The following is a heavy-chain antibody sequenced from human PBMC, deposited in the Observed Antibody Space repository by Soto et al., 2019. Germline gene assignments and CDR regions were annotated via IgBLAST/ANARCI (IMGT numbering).Heavy chain of an antibody. CDR2: IHYSGST. J-gene: IGHJ4*02. V-gene: IGHV4-39*01. Sequence: SDTLSLTCTVFGCSITSTIYYWGWIRQPPGKGLEWIGNIHYSGSTYYDSSLKSRVTISVDTSKNQFSLKLSSVTAAYTAVYYCASQHYYDSSGYYVVYWGQGTLVTVS. CDR1: GCSITSTIYY. D-gene: IGHD3-22*01. CDR3: ASQHYYDSSGYYVVY.